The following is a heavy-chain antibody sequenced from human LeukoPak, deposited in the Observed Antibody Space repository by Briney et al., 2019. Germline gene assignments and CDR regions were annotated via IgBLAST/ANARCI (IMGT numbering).Heavy chain of an antibody. CDR1: GFTFSSYA. J-gene: IGHJ4*02. CDR3: ATGDRYCSSTSCPLDY. Sequence: GGSLRLSCAASGFTFSSYAMSWVRQAPGKGLEWVSAISGSGGSTYYADSVKGRFTISRDNSKNTLYLQMNSLRAEDTTMYYCATGDRYCSSTSCPLDYWGQGTLVTVSS. V-gene: IGHV3-23*01. D-gene: IGHD2-2*01. CDR2: ISGSGGST.